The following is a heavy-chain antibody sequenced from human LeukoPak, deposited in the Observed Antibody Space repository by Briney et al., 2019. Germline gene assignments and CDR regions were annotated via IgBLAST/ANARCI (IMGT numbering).Heavy chain of an antibody. D-gene: IGHD5-12*01. Sequence: GGSLRLSCAASGFTFSDYYMSWIRQAPGKGLEWVSYISSSGSTIYYADSVKGRFTISRDNAKNSLYLQMNSLRAEDTAVYYCARDPGDTVDDAFDIWGQGTMVTVSS. CDR1: GFTFSDYY. CDR3: ARDPGDTVDDAFDI. V-gene: IGHV3-11*04. J-gene: IGHJ3*02. CDR2: ISSSGSTI.